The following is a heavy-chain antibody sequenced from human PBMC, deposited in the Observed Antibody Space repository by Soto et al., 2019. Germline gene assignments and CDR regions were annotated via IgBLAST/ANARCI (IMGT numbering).Heavy chain of an antibody. D-gene: IGHD3-3*01. J-gene: IGHJ4*02. CDR1: GGTFSSYA. CDR2: IIPIFGTA. V-gene: IGHV1-69*06. Sequence: SVKVSCKASGGTFSSYAISWVRQAPGQGLEWMGGIIPIFGTANYAQKFQGRVTITADKSTSTAYMELSSLRSEDTAVYYCARGRSGPYYDFWSGSEPFDYWGQGTLVTVYS. CDR3: ARGRSGPYYDFWSGSEPFDY.